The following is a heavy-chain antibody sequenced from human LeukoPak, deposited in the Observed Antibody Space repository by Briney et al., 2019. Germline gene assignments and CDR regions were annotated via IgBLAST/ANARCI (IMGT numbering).Heavy chain of an antibody. J-gene: IGHJ4*02. D-gene: IGHD2-2*01. V-gene: IGHV3-21*01. Sequence: PGGSLRLSCAASGFTFSSYSMNWVRQAPGKGLEWVSSISSSSSYIYYADSVRGRFTISRDNAKNSLYLQMNSLRAEDTAEYYCGREACSSTSCYDFDYWGQGTVVTVSS. CDR3: GREACSSTSCYDFDY. CDR2: ISSSSSYI. CDR1: GFTFSSYS.